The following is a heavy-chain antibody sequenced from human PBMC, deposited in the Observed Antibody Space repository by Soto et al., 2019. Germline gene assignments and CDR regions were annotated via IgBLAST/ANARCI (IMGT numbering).Heavy chain of an antibody. D-gene: IGHD1-26*01. V-gene: IGHV3-30*18. CDR1: GFTFSSYG. Sequence: QVQLVESGGGVVQPGRSLRLSCAASGFTFSSYGMHWVRQAPGKGLEWVAVISYDGSNKYYADSVKGRFTISRDNSKNTLYLQMNSLRAEDTAVYYCAKGGEWELAYYYYYGMDVWSQGTTVTVSS. J-gene: IGHJ6*02. CDR3: AKGGEWELAYYYYYGMDV. CDR2: ISYDGSNK.